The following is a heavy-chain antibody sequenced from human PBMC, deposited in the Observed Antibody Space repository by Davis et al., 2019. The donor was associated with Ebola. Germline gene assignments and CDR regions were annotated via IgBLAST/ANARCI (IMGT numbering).Heavy chain of an antibody. D-gene: IGHD6-13*01. J-gene: IGHJ4*02. CDR3: ARRAAAGTKVHYFDY. CDR2: IYYSGST. V-gene: IGHV4-59*08. CDR1: GGSISSYY. Sequence: PSETLSLTCTVSGGSISSYYWSWIRQPPGKGLEWIGYIYYSGSTNYNPSLKSRVTISVDTSKNQFSLKLSSVTAADTAVYYCARRAAAGTKVHYFDYWGQGTLVTVSS.